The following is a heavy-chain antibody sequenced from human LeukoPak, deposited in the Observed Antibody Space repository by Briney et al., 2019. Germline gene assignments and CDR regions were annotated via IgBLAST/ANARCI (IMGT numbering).Heavy chain of an antibody. D-gene: IGHD5-18*01. CDR1: GYDLTNYC. V-gene: IGHV5-51*01. J-gene: IGHJ5*02. CDR3: ARHGRRGYSYAQNNWFDP. CDR2: IHPGDSHT. Sequence: GESLNISCQSSGYDLTNYCIGWGRQLPGKRLWMVGIIHPGDSHTRYSPSFQGQVTISADKSISTDYLQWSSLKASDTAMYYCARHGRRGYSYAQNNWFDPWGQGTLVTVSS.